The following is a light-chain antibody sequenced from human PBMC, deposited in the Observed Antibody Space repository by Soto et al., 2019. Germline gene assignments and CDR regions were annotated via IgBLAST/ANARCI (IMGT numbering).Light chain of an antibody. CDR3: QQRAGWPPT. J-gene: IGKJ4*01. V-gene: IGKV3D-15*01. CDR1: QSININ. CDR2: GAS. Sequence: EIGMTQSPATLSVSPGERATLSCRASQSININLAWYQQKPGQAPRLLIYGASTRATGIPDRFSGSGSETDFTLTISSLEPEDFAVYFCQQRAGWPPTFGGGTKVDIK.